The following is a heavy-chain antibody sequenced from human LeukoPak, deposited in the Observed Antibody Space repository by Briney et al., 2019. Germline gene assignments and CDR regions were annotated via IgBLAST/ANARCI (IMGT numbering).Heavy chain of an antibody. D-gene: IGHD3-10*02. J-gene: IGHJ4*02. Sequence: GGSLRLSCAASGFTFSSYEMNWVRQAPGKGLEWVSYISSSGSTIYYADSVKGRFTISRVYAKNSLYLQMNSLRVEDTAVYYCAKVAKYYYVPETYYFFEQWGQGTPVTASS. CDR1: GFTFSSYE. CDR3: AKVAKYYYVPETYYFFEQ. CDR2: ISSSGSTI. V-gene: IGHV3-48*03.